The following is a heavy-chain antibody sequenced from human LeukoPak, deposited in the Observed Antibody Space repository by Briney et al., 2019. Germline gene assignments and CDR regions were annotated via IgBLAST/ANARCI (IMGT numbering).Heavy chain of an antibody. D-gene: IGHD1-7*01. CDR2: ICSGGST. J-gene: IGHJ4*02. Sequence: GGSLRLSCAASGFTVSSNYMSWVRQAPGKGLEWVSVICSGGSTHYADSVKGRFTISRDNSKSTLYIQMNSLRAEDTAVYYCARSFFQWNYGSCLDSWGQGTLVTVSS. CDR1: GFTVSSNY. V-gene: IGHV3-53*01. CDR3: ARSFFQWNYGSCLDS.